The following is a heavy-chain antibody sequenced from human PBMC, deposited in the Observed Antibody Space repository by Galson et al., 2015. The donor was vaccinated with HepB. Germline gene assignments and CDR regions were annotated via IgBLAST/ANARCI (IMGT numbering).Heavy chain of an antibody. CDR2: IWYDGSNK. Sequence: SLRLSCAASGFTLSSYGMHWVRQAPGKGLEWVAVIWYDGSNKYYADSVKGRFTISRDNSKNTLYLQMNSLRAEDTAVYYCARDAQSGYDSQIDYWGQGTLVTVSS. J-gene: IGHJ4*02. CDR1: GFTLSSYG. CDR3: ARDAQSGYDSQIDY. D-gene: IGHD5-12*01. V-gene: IGHV3-33*01.